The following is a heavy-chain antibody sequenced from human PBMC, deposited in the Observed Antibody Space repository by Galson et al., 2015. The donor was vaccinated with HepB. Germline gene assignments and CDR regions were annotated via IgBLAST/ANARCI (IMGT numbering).Heavy chain of an antibody. J-gene: IGHJ4*02. CDR2: ISASTIYT. CDR1: GFTFSDYY. D-gene: IGHD6-19*01. Sequence: SLRLSCAASGFTFSDYYMSWIRQAPGKGLEWLSYISASTIYTNYADSVKGRFTVSRDNAKNSLNRQMNSLRAEDTAVYYCAKDMEWLVPIYHFDYWGQGTLLTVSS. V-gene: IGHV3-11*06. CDR3: AKDMEWLVPIYHFDY.